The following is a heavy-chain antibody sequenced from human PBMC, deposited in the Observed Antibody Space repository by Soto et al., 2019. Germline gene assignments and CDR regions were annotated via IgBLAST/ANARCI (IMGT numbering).Heavy chain of an antibody. J-gene: IGHJ6*02. CDR1: GFTFETYG. V-gene: IGHV3-30-3*01. Sequence: PGGSLRLSCVASGFTFETYGIHWVRQAPGKGLQWVALISYEGSNTYYADSVRGRFTISRDNSKNTLYLQINALTPEDTAVYYCARVPLEREGYSSSWDIYGMDVWGQETTVTVSS. D-gene: IGHD6-13*01. CDR3: ARVPLEREGYSSSWDIYGMDV. CDR2: ISYEGSNT.